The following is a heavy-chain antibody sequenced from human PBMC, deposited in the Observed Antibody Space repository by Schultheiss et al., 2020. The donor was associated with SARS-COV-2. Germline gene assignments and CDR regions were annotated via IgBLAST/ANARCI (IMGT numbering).Heavy chain of an antibody. D-gene: IGHD1-20*01. J-gene: IGHJ3*02. Sequence: GSLRLSCAVYGGSFSGYYWSWIRQPAGKGLEWIGRIYTSGSTNYNPSLKSRVTMSVDTSKNQFSLKLSSVTAADTAVYYCARDYNWNDGAFDAFDIWGQGTMVTVSS. V-gene: IGHV4-4*07. CDR1: GGSFSGYY. CDR3: ARDYNWNDGAFDAFDI. CDR2: IYTSGST.